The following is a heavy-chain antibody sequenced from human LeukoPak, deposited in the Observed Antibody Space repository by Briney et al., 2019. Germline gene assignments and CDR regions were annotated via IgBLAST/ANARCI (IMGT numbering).Heavy chain of an antibody. J-gene: IGHJ4*02. Sequence: GRSLRLSCAASGFSFSSYAMHWVRQAPGQGLEWMGWINPNSGGTNYAQKFQGRVTMTRDTSISTAYMELSRLRSDDTAVYYCATFFDLLTGYYVDRHLDYWGQGPLVTVPS. V-gene: IGHV1-2*02. CDR1: GFSFSSYA. D-gene: IGHD3-9*01. CDR2: INPNSGGT. CDR3: ATFFDLLTGYYVDRHLDY.